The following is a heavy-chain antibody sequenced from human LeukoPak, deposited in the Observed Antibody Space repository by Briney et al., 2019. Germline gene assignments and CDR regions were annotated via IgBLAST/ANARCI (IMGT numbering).Heavy chain of an antibody. CDR3: ARSGRQLGSHLFDY. J-gene: IGHJ4*02. CDR2: IYYSGST. V-gene: IGHV4-31*03. D-gene: IGHD6-6*01. CDR1: GGSISSGGYS. Sequence: PSQTLSLTCTVSGGSISSGGYSWSWIRQHPGKGLEWIGYIYYSGSTYYNPSLKSRVTISVDTSKNQFSLKLSSVTAADTAVYYCARSGRQLGSHLFDYWGQGTLVTVSS.